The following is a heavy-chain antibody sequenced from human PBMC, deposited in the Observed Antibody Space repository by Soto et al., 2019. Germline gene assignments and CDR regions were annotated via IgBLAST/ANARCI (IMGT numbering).Heavy chain of an antibody. Sequence: GGSLRLSCAASGFTFSSYGMHWVRQAPGKGLEWVAVISYDGSNKYYADSVKGRFTISRDNSKNTLYLQMNSLRAEDTAVYYCAKSFGQWLVLGFDPWGQGTLVTVSS. CDR1: GFTFSSYG. CDR3: AKSFGQWLVLGFDP. V-gene: IGHV3-30*18. J-gene: IGHJ5*02. D-gene: IGHD6-19*01. CDR2: ISYDGSNK.